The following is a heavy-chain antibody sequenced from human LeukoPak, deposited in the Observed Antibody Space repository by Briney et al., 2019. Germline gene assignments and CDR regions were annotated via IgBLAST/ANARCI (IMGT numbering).Heavy chain of an antibody. J-gene: IGHJ4*02. V-gene: IGHV3-11*01. D-gene: IGHD3-10*01. Sequence: GGSLRLSCAASGFMFSDHYMSWIRQAPGKGLEGVAYINRNSTKLYHAGAVKARFTVSSNNAKNSLYLHMNSLGVDDTAVYYCARLRGLIDHWGQGALVTVSS. CDR2: INRNSTKL. CDR1: GFMFSDHY. CDR3: ARLRGLIDH.